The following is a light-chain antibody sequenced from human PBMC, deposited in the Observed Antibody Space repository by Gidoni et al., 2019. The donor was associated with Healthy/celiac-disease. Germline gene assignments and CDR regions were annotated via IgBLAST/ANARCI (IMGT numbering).Light chain of an antibody. CDR2: AAS. J-gene: IGKJ1*01. CDR3: QQSYSTWWT. CDR1: QSISSY. V-gene: IGKV1-39*01. Sequence: DIQLTQYPSSLSASVGDRVTITCRASQSISSYLNWYQQKQGKAPKLLIYAASSLQSGVPSRFSGSGSGTDFTLTISSLQPEDFATYYCQQSYSTWWTFGQGTKVEIK.